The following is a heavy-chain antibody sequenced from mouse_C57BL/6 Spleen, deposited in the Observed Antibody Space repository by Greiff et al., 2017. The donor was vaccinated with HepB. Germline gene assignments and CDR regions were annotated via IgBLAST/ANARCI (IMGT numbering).Heavy chain of an antibody. CDR3: ARGTTVVADYFDY. D-gene: IGHD1-1*01. CDR2: IHPSDSDT. CDR1: GYTFTSYW. V-gene: IGHV1-74*01. J-gene: IGHJ2*01. Sequence: VQLQQPGAELVKPGASVKVSCKASGYTFTSYWMHWVKQRPGQGLEWIGRIHPSDSDTNYNQKFKGKATLTVDKSSSTAYMQLSSLTSEDSAVYYCARGTTVVADYFDYWGQGTTLTVSS.